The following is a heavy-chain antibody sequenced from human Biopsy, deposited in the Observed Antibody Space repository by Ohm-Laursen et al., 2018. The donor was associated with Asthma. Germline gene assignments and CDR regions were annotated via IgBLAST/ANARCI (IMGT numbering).Heavy chain of an antibody. CDR2: IYYPGSD. V-gene: IGHV4-61*01. CDR3: ARGPNYHGSGRAPIGMDV. D-gene: IGHD3-10*01. J-gene: IGHJ6*02. Sequence: SGTLSLTWTVSGGSVSTGSYYWSWIRQPPGKGLEWLGYIYYPGSDNYNPSLKSRVTISVDTSKNQFSLRLNSVTAADTAVYYCARGPNYHGSGRAPIGMDVWGQGTTVTVSS. CDR1: GGSVSTGSYY.